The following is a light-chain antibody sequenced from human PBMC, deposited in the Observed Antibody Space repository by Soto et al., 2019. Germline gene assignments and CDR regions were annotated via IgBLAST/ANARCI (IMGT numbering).Light chain of an antibody. CDR1: QSISSW. V-gene: IGKV1-5*02. Sequence: DIQMTQSPSTLSASVGDRVTIICRASQSISSWLAWYQQKPGKAPKLLIYDASSLESGVPSRFSGSGSGTEFTLTISSLQSEDFAVYYCQQYNNWPRTFGQGTKV. CDR3: QQYNNWPRT. CDR2: DAS. J-gene: IGKJ1*01.